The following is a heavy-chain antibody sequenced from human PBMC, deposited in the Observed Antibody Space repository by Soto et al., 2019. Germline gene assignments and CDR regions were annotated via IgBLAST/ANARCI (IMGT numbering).Heavy chain of an antibody. CDR1: GFTFTSPP. CDR3: AKVKTWTCLDY. D-gene: IGHD5-12*01. J-gene: IGHJ4*02. Sequence: EVQLLESGGAWFKPGGPLRPPCPPPGSTAPGFTFTSPPMSWVRQPPGKGLGGVPALDGSGGATYYADSVKGRFTVSRDNSKSTLYLQLNSLRAEDTAVYYCAKVKTWTCLDYWGQGTLVTVSS. CDR2: LDGSGGAT. V-gene: IGHV3-23*01.